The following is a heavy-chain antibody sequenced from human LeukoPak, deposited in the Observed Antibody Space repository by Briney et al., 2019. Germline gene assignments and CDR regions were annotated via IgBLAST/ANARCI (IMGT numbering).Heavy chain of an antibody. J-gene: IGHJ2*01. CDR3: AKDCTVTTDWYFDL. Sequence: PGGSLRLSCAASGFTFSSYAMSWVRQAPGKGLEWVSAISGSGGSTYYADSVKGRFTISRDNTKNTLYLQMNSQRAEDTAVYYCAKDCTVTTDWYFDLWGRGTLVTVSS. CDR2: ISGSGGST. CDR1: GFTFSSYA. D-gene: IGHD4-17*01. V-gene: IGHV3-23*01.